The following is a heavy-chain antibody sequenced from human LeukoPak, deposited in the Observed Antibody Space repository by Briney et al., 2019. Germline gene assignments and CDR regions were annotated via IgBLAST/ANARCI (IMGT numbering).Heavy chain of an antibody. J-gene: IGHJ6*03. CDR2: MNPNSGNT. Sequence: ASVKVSCKAPGYTFTSYDINWVRQATGQGLEWMGWMNPNSGNTGYAQKFQGRVTMTRNASISTAYMELSSLRSEDTAVYYCARGSRIAARPSYYYYMHVWGKGTTVTVSS. D-gene: IGHD6-6*01. V-gene: IGHV1-8*01. CDR3: ARGSRIAARPSYYYYMHV. CDR1: GYTFTSYD.